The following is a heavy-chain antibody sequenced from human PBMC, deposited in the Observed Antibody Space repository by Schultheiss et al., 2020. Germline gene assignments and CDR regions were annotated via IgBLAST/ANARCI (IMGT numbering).Heavy chain of an antibody. J-gene: IGHJ4*02. Sequence: SETLSLTCAVYGGSFSGYYWSWIRQHPGKGLEWIGYIYYSGSTYYNPSLKSRVTISVDTSKNQFSLKLSSVTAADTAVYYCARGGGLYRLYYFDYWGQGTLVTVYS. CDR1: GGSFSGYY. V-gene: IGHV4-59*08. D-gene: IGHD2-15*01. CDR3: ARGGGLYRLYYFDY. CDR2: IYYSGST.